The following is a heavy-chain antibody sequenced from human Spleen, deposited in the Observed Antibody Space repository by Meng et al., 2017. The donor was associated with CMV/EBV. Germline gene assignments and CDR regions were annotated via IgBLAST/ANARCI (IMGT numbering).Heavy chain of an antibody. D-gene: IGHD3-3*01. CDR1: GASVSSASYY. CDR2: IYYSGNI. J-gene: IGHJ6*02. CDR3: VRDPIFRGVIQHYYGMDV. V-gene: IGHV4-61*01. Sequence: SETLSLTCTVSGASVSSASYYWSWIRQPPGKGLEWIGYIYYSGNINYNPSLKSRVTISVDKSKNQFSLKLTSVTAADTAVYYCVRDPIFRGVIQHYYGMDVWGQGTTVTVSS.